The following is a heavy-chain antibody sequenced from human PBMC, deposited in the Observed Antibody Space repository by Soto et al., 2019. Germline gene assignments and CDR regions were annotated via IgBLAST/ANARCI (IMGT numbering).Heavy chain of an antibody. CDR1: GDTFSSYI. J-gene: IGHJ6*02. D-gene: IGHD2-21*02. V-gene: IGHV1-69*08. CDR2: VIPVLTTT. CDR3: ARRRYCGYDCYHKHYYGMDV. Sequence: QVQLVQSGAEVKKPGSSVRVSCRSSGDTFSSYIVNWLRLAPGRGLEWMGRVIPVLTTTDYAQNFRGRITIRADRSTKTVYLDLSSLRSDDTAVYYCARRRYCGYDCYHKHYYGMDVWGQGSLVTVAS.